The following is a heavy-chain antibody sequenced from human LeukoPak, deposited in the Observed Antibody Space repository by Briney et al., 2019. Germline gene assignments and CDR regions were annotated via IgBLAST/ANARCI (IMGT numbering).Heavy chain of an antibody. J-gene: IGHJ4*02. D-gene: IGHD3-22*01. CDR2: INPNSGGT. CDR1: GYTFTGYY. V-gene: IGHV1-2*02. Sequence: GASVKVSCKASGYTFTGYYMHWVRQAPGQGLEWMGWINPNSGGTNYAQKFQGRVTMTRDTSISTAYMELSRLRSDDMAVYYCVGWYYDSSGYYSDYWGQGTLVTVSS. CDR3: VGWYYDSSGYYSDY.